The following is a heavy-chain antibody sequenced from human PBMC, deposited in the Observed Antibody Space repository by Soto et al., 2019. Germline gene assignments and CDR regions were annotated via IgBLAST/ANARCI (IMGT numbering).Heavy chain of an antibody. CDR3: ATSRYCSSTSCLPEHHY. J-gene: IGHJ4*02. Sequence: SETLSLTCAVYGGSFSGYYWSWIRQPPGKGLEWIGEINHSGSTNYNPSLKSRVTISVDTSKNQFSLKLSSVTAADTAVYYCATSRYCSSTSCLPEHHYWGQGTLVTVSS. D-gene: IGHD2-2*01. CDR2: INHSGST. V-gene: IGHV4-34*01. CDR1: GGSFSGYY.